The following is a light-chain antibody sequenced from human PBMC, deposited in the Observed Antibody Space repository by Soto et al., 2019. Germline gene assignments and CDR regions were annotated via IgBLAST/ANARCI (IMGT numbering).Light chain of an antibody. Sequence: QSVLTEPASVSGSAGQSITISCTGTSSDVGRYNYVSWYQQYPGRAPKLIIYEVTNWPSGVSDRFSGSKSGNVASLTISGLQAADEADYYCGSYTSTYVRIFGTGTKVTVL. CDR3: GSYTSTYVRI. V-gene: IGLV2-14*01. J-gene: IGLJ1*01. CDR2: EVT. CDR1: SSDVGRYNY.